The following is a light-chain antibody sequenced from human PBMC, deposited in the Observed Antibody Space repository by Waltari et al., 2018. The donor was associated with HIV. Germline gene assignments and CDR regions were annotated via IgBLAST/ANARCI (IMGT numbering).Light chain of an antibody. CDR3: CSYAGSYTFYV. Sequence: QSALTQPRSVSGSPGQSVTISCTGTSSDVGGYNYVSWYQQHPGKAPNLMIYVVSKRPARVPYRSSGSKSGNTASLTISGLQAEDEADYYCCSYAGSYTFYVFGTGTKVTVL. V-gene: IGLV2-11*01. J-gene: IGLJ1*01. CDR1: SSDVGGYNY. CDR2: VVS.